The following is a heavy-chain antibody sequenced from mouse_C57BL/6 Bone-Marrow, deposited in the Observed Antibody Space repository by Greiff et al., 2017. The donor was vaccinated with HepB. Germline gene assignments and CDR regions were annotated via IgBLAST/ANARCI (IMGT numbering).Heavy chain of an antibody. Sequence: VKLQQPGTELVKPGASVKLSCKASGYTFTSYWMHWVKQRPGQGLEWIGNINPSNGGTNYNEKFKSKATLTVDKSSSTAYMQLSSLTSEDSAVYYCARYGSSYLLWYFDVWGTGTTVTVSS. CDR2: INPSNGGT. J-gene: IGHJ1*03. CDR1: GYTFTSYW. D-gene: IGHD1-1*01. CDR3: ARYGSSYLLWYFDV. V-gene: IGHV1-53*01.